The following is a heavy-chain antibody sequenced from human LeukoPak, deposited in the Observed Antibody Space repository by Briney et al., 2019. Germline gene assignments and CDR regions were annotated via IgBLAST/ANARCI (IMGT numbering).Heavy chain of an antibody. CDR1: GGSISSYY. CDR3: ARGRGGYDFFDY. V-gene: IGHV4-59*01. Sequence: SETLSLTCTVSGGSISSYYWTWLRQPPGKGLEWIGYIYYSGSTNYNPSLKSRVTISVDTSKNQFSLKLTSVTAADTAVYYCARGRGGYDFFDYWSQGTLVTVSS. J-gene: IGHJ4*02. D-gene: IGHD5-12*01. CDR2: IYYSGST.